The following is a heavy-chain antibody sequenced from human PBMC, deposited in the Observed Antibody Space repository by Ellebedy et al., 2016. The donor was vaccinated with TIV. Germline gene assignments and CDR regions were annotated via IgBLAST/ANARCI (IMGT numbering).Heavy chain of an antibody. D-gene: IGHD4-17*01. Sequence: GESLKISCAASGFSFSDYYMSWIRQAPGKGLEWVSYISNSGSTIYYADSVKGRFTISRDNAKKSLYLQMNSLRAEDTAVYFCAGDTTGVLDVWGQGTTVTVSS. CDR2: ISNSGSTI. V-gene: IGHV3-11*04. J-gene: IGHJ6*02. CDR1: GFSFSDYY. CDR3: AGDTTGVLDV.